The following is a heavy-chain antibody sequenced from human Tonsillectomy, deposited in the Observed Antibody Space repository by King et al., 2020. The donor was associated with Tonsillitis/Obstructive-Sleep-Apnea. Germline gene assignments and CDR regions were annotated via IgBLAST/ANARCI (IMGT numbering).Heavy chain of an antibody. D-gene: IGHD4-17*01. CDR2: IYYSGST. V-gene: IGHV4-39*01. CDR1: GGSISSSSYY. CDR3: ARADYGDYGYAFDI. J-gene: IGHJ3*02. Sequence: QLQESGPGLVKPSETLSLTCTVSGGSISSSSYYWGWIRQPPGKGLEWIGSIYYSGSTYYNPSLKSRVTISVDTSKNQFSLRLSSFTAADTAVYYCARADYGDYGYAFDIWGQGTMVTVSS.